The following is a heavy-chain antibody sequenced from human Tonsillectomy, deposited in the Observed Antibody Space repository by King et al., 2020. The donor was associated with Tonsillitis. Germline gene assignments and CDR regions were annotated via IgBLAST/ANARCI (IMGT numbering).Heavy chain of an antibody. CDR3: AKDLWSSTSCPYYYYYYGMDV. V-gene: IGHV3-30*18. CDR1: GFTFSSYG. Sequence: VQLVESGGGVVQPGRSLRLSCAASGFTFSSYGMHWVRQAPGKGLEWVAVISYDGSIKYYADSVKGRFTISRDNSKNTLYLQMNSLRAEDTAVYYCAKDLWSSTSCPYYYYYYGMDVWGQGTTVTVSS. CDR2: ISYDGSIK. J-gene: IGHJ6*02. D-gene: IGHD2-2*01.